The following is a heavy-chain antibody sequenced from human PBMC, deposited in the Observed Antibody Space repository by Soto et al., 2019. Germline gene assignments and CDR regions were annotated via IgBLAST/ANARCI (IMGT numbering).Heavy chain of an antibody. CDR1: VFTFSSHT. V-gene: IGHV3-66*01. D-gene: IGHD2-2*01. J-gene: IGHJ4*02. CDR3: ARVPSTSYHYFDY. Sequence: PGGSLRLSCVASVFTFSSHTMSWVRQAPGKGLEWVSVIYSAGSADFADSVKGRFTISRDNSKNTLYLQMSSLRAEDTAVYYCARVPSTSYHYFDYWGQGTLVTVSS. CDR2: IYSAGSA.